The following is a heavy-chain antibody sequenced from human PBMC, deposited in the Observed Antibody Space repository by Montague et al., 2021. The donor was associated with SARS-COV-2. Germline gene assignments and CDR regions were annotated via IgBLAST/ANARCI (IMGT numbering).Heavy chain of an antibody. CDR1: GFTFSSYW. CDR2: IKQDGSEK. CDR3: ARDTYYYGSGSYYYGMDV. D-gene: IGHD3-10*01. V-gene: IGHV3-7*01. J-gene: IGHJ6*02. Sequence: SLRLSCAASGFTFSSYWMSWVRQAPGKGPEWVANIKQDGSEKYYVDSVKGRFTISRDNAKNSLYLQMNSLRAEDTAVDYCARDTYYYGSGSYYYGMDVWGQGNTVTVSS.